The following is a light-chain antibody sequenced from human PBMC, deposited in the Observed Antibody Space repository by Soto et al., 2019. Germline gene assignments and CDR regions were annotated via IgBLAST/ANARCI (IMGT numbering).Light chain of an antibody. CDR3: VLYMGSGIRV. V-gene: IGLV8-61*01. J-gene: IGLJ3*02. Sequence: QTVVTQEPSFSVSPGRTVTLTCGLSSGSVSTSYYPSWYQQTPGQAPRTLIYSTNTRSSGVPDRFSGSILGNKAALTITGAQADDESDYYCVLYMGSGIRVFGGGTKRTVL. CDR1: SGSVSTSYY. CDR2: STN.